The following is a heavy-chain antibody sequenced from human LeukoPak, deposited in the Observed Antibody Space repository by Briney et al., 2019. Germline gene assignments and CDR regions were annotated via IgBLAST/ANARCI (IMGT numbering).Heavy chain of an antibody. J-gene: IGHJ5*02. CDR1: GYTFTSYY. CDR2: INPSGGST. D-gene: IGHD3-3*01. V-gene: IGHV1-46*01. Sequence: ASVKVSCKASGYTFTSYYMHWVRQAPGQGLEWMGIINPSGGSTSYAQKFQGRVTMTRDTSTSTVYMELSSLRAEDTAVYYCARANDFWSGYSNWFDPWGQGTLVTVSS. CDR3: ARANDFWSGYSNWFDP.